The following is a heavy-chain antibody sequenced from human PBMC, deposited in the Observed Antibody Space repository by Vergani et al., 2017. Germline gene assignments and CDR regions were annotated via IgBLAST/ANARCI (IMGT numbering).Heavy chain of an antibody. Sequence: QVQLVQSGAEVKKPGSSVKVSCKASGGTFSSYAISWVRQAPGQGLEWMGRIIAILGMANYAQKFQGRVTITADKSTSTAYMELSSLRSEDTAVYYCAIDEGSGWYEYYNWSDSWGQGTLVTVSS. CDR2: IIAILGMA. V-gene: IGHV1-69*04. D-gene: IGHD6-19*01. CDR3: AIDEGSGWYEYYNWSDS. CDR1: GGTFSSYA. J-gene: IGHJ5*01.